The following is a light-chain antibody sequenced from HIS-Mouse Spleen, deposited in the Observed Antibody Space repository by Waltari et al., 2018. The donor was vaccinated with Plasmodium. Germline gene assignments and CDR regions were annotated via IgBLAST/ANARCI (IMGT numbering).Light chain of an antibody. Sequence: DIQMTQSPSSLSASVGDRVTITCQASQDISNYLNWYQQKPGKAPKLLIYDASNLETGFPSRFSGSGSGTDFTFTISSLQPEDIAIYYCQQYDNLSLTFGGGTKVEIK. CDR2: DAS. CDR1: QDISNY. V-gene: IGKV1-33*01. J-gene: IGKJ4*01. CDR3: QQYDNLSLT.